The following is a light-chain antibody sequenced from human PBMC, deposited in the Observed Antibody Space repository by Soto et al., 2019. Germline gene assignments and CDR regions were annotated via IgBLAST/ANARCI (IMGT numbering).Light chain of an antibody. CDR1: QSLLHSNGYNY. Sequence: DIVMTQSPLSLPVTPGEPASISCRSSQSLLHSNGYNYLDWYLQKPGQSPQLPISLGSNRASGGPARFSGSGSATDFTLNIARVEAEDFGVYYCIQALQSPYTFGQGTKLEIK. V-gene: IGKV2-28*01. CDR2: LGS. J-gene: IGKJ2*01. CDR3: IQALQSPYT.